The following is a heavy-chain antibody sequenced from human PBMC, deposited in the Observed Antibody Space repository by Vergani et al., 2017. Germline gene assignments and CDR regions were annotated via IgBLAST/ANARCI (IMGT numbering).Heavy chain of an antibody. J-gene: IGHJ4*02. D-gene: IGHD1-26*01. CDR1: GFTFSSYA. CDR2: ISGSGGST. V-gene: IGHV3-23*01. Sequence: EVQLLESGGGLVQPGGSLRLSCAASGFTFSSYAMSWVRQAPGKGLEWVSAISGSGGSTYYADSVKGRFTISRDNSKNTLYLQMNSLRAEDTAVYYCARDLRGGSYYGRMGFDYWGQGTLVTVSS. CDR3: ARDLRGGSYYGRMGFDY.